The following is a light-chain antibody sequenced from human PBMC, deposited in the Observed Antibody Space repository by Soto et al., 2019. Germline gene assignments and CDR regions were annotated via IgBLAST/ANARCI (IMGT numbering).Light chain of an antibody. V-gene: IGLV2-14*01. CDR1: SSDVGGYNY. CDR3: TSYTSISLYV. J-gene: IGLJ1*01. CDR2: EVS. Sequence: QSALTQPASVSGSPGQSITISCTGTSSDVGGYNYVSWYQQHPGKAPKLMIYEVSNRPSGVSNRFSGSKSGNPASLTISGLQAVDEADYYCTSYTSISLYVFGTGTKVTVL.